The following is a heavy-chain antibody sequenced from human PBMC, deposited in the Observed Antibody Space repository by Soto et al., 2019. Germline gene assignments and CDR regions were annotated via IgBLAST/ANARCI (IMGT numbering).Heavy chain of an antibody. D-gene: IGHD3-16*01. CDR1: GGTFSSYA. CDR2: IIPIFGTA. V-gene: IGHV1-69*13. J-gene: IGHJ5*02. CDR3: ARDLGEWATALNWFAP. Sequence: SVKVSCKASGGTFSSYAISWVRQAPGQGLEWMGGIIPIFGTANYAQKFQGRVTITADESTSTAYMELSSLRSEDTAVYYCARDLGEWATALNWFAPWGQGTLVTVSS.